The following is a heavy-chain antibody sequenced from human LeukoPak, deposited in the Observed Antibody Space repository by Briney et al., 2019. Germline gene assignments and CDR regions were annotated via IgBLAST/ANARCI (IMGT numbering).Heavy chain of an antibody. D-gene: IGHD2-21*01. Sequence: SETLSLTCTVSGDSIGTYYWSWIRQPAGKGLEWIGRIHNSGRTDYNSSLESRVTMSLDTSKNQVSLKVTSVTAADTAMYYCARRSVVVSAGDAFDIWGQGTMVTVSS. J-gene: IGHJ3*02. V-gene: IGHV4-4*07. CDR3: ARRSVVVSAGDAFDI. CDR1: GDSIGTYY. CDR2: IHNSGRT.